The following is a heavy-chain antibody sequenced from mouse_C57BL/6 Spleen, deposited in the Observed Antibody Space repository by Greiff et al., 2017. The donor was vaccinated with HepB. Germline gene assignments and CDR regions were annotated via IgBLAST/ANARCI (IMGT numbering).Heavy chain of an antibody. CDR2: IDPSDSET. CDR3: ARAGYGSSFAY. J-gene: IGHJ3*01. D-gene: IGHD1-1*01. V-gene: IGHV1-52*01. CDR1: GYTFTSYW. Sequence: VRLQQPGAELVRPGSSVKLSCKASGYTFTSYWMHWVKQRPIQGLEWIGNIDPSDSETHYNQKFKDKATLTVDKSSSTAYMQLSSLTSEDSAVYYCARAGYGSSFAYWGQGTLVTVSA.